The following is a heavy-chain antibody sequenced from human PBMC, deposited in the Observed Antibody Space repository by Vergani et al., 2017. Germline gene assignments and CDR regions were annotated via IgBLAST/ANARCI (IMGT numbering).Heavy chain of an antibody. Sequence: QVQLQESGPGLVKPSETLSLTCTVSGGSISSYYWSWIRQPPGKGLEWIGYIYYSGSTNYNPSLKSRVTISVDTSKNQFSLKLSSVTAADTAVYYCARVSGSSTSWVPIGAFDIWGQGTMVTVSS. J-gene: IGHJ3*02. CDR1: GGSISSYY. V-gene: IGHV4-59*01. D-gene: IGHD2-2*01. CDR2: IYYSGST. CDR3: ARVSGSSTSWVPIGAFDI.